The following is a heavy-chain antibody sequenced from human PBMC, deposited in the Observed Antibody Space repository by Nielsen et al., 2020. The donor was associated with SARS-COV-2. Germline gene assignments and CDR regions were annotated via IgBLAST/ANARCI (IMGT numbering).Heavy chain of an antibody. D-gene: IGHD2-21*01. V-gene: IGHV3-7*01. J-gene: IGHJ4*02. CDR1: GFTFRTYW. Sequence: GESLKISCAASGFTFRTYWMSWVRQAPGKGLEWVANINQDGNEKHYVDSVRGRFTISRDNAKNSLYLQLNSLRAEDTAVYYCARDRGDFDYLGQGTLVAVSS. CDR3: ARDRGDFDY. CDR2: INQDGNEK.